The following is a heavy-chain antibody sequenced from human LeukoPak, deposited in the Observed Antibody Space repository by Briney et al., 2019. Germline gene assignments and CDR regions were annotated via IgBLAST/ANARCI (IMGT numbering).Heavy chain of an antibody. V-gene: IGHV1-8*01. J-gene: IGHJ4*02. CDR2: MNPNSGNT. Sequence: ASVKVSCKASGYTFASYDINWVRQATGQGLEWMGWMNPNSGNTGYAQKFQGRVTMTRNTSISTAYMELSSLRSEDTAVYYCARARYYDILTGLYYFDYWGQGTLVTLSS. CDR3: ARARYYDILTGLYYFDY. CDR1: GYTFASYD. D-gene: IGHD3-9*01.